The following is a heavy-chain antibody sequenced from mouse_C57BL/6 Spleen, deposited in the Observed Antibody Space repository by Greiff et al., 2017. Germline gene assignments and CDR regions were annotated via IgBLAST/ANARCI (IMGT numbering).Heavy chain of an antibody. V-gene: IGHV5-17*01. CDR1: GFTFSDYG. CDR3: ARDGYYGAYDAMDY. D-gene: IGHD2-3*01. Sequence: EVQGVESGGGLVKPGGSLKLSCAASGFTFSDYGMHWVRQAPEKGLEWVAYISSGSSTIYYADTVKGRFTVTRDNAKNTLFLQMSSLRSEDTAMYYCARDGYYGAYDAMDYWGQGTSVTVSS. CDR2: ISSGSSTI. J-gene: IGHJ4*01.